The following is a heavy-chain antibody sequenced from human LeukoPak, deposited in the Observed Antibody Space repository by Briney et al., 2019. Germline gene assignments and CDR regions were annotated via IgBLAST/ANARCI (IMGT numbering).Heavy chain of an antibody. CDR3: AREAYCGGDCSPHFDY. D-gene: IGHD2-21*02. V-gene: IGHV4-59*01. CDR1: GGSISSYY. CDR2: IYYSGST. Sequence: SETLSLTCTVSGGSISSYYWSWIRQPPGKGLEWIGYIYYSGSTNYNPSLKSRVTISVDTSKSQFSLKLSSVTAADTAVYYCAREAYCGGDCSPHFDYWGQGTLVTVSS. J-gene: IGHJ4*02.